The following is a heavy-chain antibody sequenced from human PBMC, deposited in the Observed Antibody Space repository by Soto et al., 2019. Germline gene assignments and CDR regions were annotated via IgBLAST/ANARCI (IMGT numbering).Heavy chain of an antibody. D-gene: IGHD2-15*01. Sequence: GGSLRLSCAASGFTFSDYYMSWIRQAPGKGLEWVSAISGSGGSTYYADSVKGRFTISRDNSKNTLYLQMNSLRAEDTAVYYCAVRRLPRNYWGQGTLVTVSS. CDR3: AVRRLPRNY. J-gene: IGHJ4*02. CDR1: GFTFSDYY. CDR2: ISGSGGST. V-gene: IGHV3-23*01.